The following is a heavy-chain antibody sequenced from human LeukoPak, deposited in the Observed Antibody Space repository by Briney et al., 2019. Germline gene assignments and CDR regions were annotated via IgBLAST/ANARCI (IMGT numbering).Heavy chain of an antibody. J-gene: IGHJ2*01. V-gene: IGHV3-23*01. CDR2: IHASGYST. CDR1: GFTFSDYA. D-gene: IGHD4-11*01. CDR3: ARVGTVTTLGYFDL. Sequence: GGSLRLSCAASGFTFSDYAVNWVRQAPGKGLEWVSGIHASGYSTDYADSVKGRFTISRDNAKNTLYLQMNSLRAEDTAVYYCARVGTVTTLGYFDLWGRGTLVTVSS.